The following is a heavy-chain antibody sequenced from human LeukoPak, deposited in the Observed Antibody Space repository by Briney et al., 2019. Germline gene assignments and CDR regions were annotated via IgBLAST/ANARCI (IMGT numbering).Heavy chain of an antibody. V-gene: IGHV1-69*01. CDR2: IIPIFGTA. CDR1: GGTFSSYA. Sequence: GSSVKVSCKASGGTFSSYAISWVRQAPGQGLEWMGGIIPIFGTANYAQKFQGRVTITADESTSTAYMELSSLRSEDTAVYYCASGRSITIFGVVVYFGYWGQGTLVTVSS. CDR3: ASGRSITIFGVVVYFGY. J-gene: IGHJ4*02. D-gene: IGHD3-3*01.